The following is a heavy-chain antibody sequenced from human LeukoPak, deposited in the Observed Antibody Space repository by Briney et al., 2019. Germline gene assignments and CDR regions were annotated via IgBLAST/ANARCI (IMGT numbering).Heavy chain of an antibody. CDR2: TYYRSKWYN. CDR3: ARGGQGDGYSADEAFDI. J-gene: IGHJ3*02. CDR1: GDSVSSNSS. D-gene: IGHD5-18*01. V-gene: IGHV6-1*01. Sequence: SQTLSRTCAISGDSVSSNSSWNWIRQSPSRGLEWLGRTYYRSKWYNDYVVSVKSRININPDTSKNQFSLQLNSVTPEDTAVYYCARGGQGDGYSADEAFDIWGQGTMVTVS.